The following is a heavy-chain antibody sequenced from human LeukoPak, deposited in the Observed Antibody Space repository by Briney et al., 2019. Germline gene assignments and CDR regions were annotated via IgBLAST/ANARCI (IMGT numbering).Heavy chain of an antibody. J-gene: IGHJ2*01. CDR3: ARRAYYDSSGFHPTSGYFDL. CDR2: IYSSGIT. D-gene: IGHD3-16*01. V-gene: IGHV4-4*08. Sequence: SETLSLTYSVSGGSLFSYYWNWIRQPPGKGLELIVYIYSSGITSYNPSIMSRGTISVATSRSPFSLGLTSVTAEDTAIYYCARRAYYDSSGFHPTSGYFDLWGRGTLVTVSS. CDR1: GGSLFSYY.